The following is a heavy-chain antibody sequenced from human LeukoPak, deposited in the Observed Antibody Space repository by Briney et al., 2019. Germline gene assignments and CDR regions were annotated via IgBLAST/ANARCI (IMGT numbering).Heavy chain of an antibody. V-gene: IGHV3-21*01. CDR3: ARLADYGNYGPREYLDF. D-gene: IGHD4-11*01. CDR1: GFTFSNYG. CDR2: ISSSSSSI. J-gene: IGHJ4*02. Sequence: GGSLRFSCAASGFTFSNYGMNWVRQAPGKGLEWVSSISSSSSSIYYADSLKGRFTISRDNAKTSLYLQMNSLRAEDTAVYYCARLADYGNYGPREYLDFWGQGTLLPVCS.